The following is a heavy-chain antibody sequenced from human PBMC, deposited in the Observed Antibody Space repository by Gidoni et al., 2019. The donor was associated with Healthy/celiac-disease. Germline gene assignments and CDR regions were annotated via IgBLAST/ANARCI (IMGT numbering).Heavy chain of an antibody. CDR1: GFTFSSYA. Sequence: EVQLLESGGGLVQPGGSLRLSCAASGFTFSSYAMSWVRQAPGKGLEWVSAISGSGGSTYYADSVKGRFTISRENYKNTLYLQMNSLRAEDTAVYYCATWEHYDSSGYNDYWGQGTLVTVSS. D-gene: IGHD3-22*01. CDR2: ISGSGGST. J-gene: IGHJ4*02. V-gene: IGHV3-23*01. CDR3: ATWEHYDSSGYNDY.